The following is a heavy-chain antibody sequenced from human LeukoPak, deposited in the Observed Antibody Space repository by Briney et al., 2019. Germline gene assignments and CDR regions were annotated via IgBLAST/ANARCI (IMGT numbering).Heavy chain of an antibody. Sequence: GGSLRLSCAASGFTFSSYSMNWVRQAPGKGLEWVSSISSSSSYIYYADSVKGRFTISRDNAKNSLYLQMNSLRAEDTALYYCAKDMQGATAAYFDYWGQGTLVTVSS. CDR2: ISSSSSYI. CDR1: GFTFSSYS. J-gene: IGHJ4*02. CDR3: AKDMQGATAAYFDY. V-gene: IGHV3-21*04. D-gene: IGHD6-13*01.